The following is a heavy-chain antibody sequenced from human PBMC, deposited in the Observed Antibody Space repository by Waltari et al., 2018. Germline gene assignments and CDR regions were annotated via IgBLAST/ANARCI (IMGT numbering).Heavy chain of an antibody. Sequence: QVQLVQSGAEVKKPGASVKVSCKASGYTFTGYHIHWVRQAPGQGLEWVGWINPNSGATNYARKFQGRVTMTRDTSITTASMELSRLTSDDTAVYYCARDLRFGEFDMGYWGQGTLVTVSS. CDR3: ARDLRFGEFDMGY. D-gene: IGHD3-10*01. J-gene: IGHJ4*02. V-gene: IGHV1-2*02. CDR2: INPNSGAT. CDR1: GYTFTGYH.